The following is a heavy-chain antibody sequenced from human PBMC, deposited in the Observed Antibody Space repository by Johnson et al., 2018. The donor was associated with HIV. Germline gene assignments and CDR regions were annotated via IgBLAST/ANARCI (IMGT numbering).Heavy chain of an antibody. J-gene: IGHJ3*02. V-gene: IGHV3-66*01. CDR1: GFTVSSNY. D-gene: IGHD3-22*01. CDR2: IYSGGST. Sequence: VQLVESGGGLVQPGGSLRLSCAASGFTVSSNYMSWVRQAPGKGLEWVSVIYSGGSTGYADSVTGRFTISRDNAKNSLYLQMNSLRAEDTAVYYCARTQRVTMIVVSLGAFDIWGQGTMVTVSS. CDR3: ARTQRVTMIVVSLGAFDI.